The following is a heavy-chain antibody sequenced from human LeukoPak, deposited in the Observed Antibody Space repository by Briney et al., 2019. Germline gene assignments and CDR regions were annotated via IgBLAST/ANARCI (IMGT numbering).Heavy chain of an antibody. J-gene: IGHJ5*02. CDR1: GGSISNYY. CDR2: IYYSGST. Sequence: SETLSLTCTVSGGSISNYYWGWIRQPPGKGLEWIGYIYYSGSTNYNPSLKSRVTISIDTSKNQFSLKLSSVTAADTAVYYCARRLATQHKTWFDPWGQGALVTVSS. D-gene: IGHD6-25*01. V-gene: IGHV4-59*01. CDR3: ARRLATQHKTWFDP.